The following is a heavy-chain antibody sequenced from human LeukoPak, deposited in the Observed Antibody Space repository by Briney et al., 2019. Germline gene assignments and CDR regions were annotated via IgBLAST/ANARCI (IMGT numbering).Heavy chain of an antibody. CDR1: GASVGDYY. CDR2: IYTSGNT. CDR3: AVDNRDF. Sequence: PSETLSLTCTVSGASVGDYYWGWIRQAAGKGLEWLGRIYTSGNTIYNPSLQSRVTISVDVSKNQFSLRLISMTAADTGIYYCAVDNRDFWGQGTLVTVSS. J-gene: IGHJ4*02. V-gene: IGHV4-4*07. D-gene: IGHD2/OR15-2a*01.